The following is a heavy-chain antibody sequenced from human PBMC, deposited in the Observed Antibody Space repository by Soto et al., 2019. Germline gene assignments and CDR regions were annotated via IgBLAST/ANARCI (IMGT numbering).Heavy chain of an antibody. CDR2: ISAYNGNT. CDR1: GYTFTSYG. CDR3: ARVSGTVKSYYYYGMDV. Sequence: QVQLVQSGAEVKKPGASVKVSCKASGYTFTSYGISWVRQAPGQGLEWMGWISAYNGNTNYAQKLQGRVTMTTDTPTSTAYMELRSLRSDDTAVYYCARVSGTVKSYYYYGMDVWGQGTTVTVSS. D-gene: IGHD3-10*01. V-gene: IGHV1-18*01. J-gene: IGHJ6*02.